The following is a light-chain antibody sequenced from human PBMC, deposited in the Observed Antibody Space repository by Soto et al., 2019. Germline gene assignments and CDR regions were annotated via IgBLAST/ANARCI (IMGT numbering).Light chain of an antibody. CDR3: HQYGSYSQP. J-gene: IGKJ1*01. CDR2: DAS. CDR1: ESISNW. V-gene: IGKV1-5*01. Sequence: GDRVTITCRASESISNWLAWYQQKPGKAPKVLIYDASTLENGVPSRFSGSGSGTEFTLTISSLQPDDFAAYYCHQYGSYSQPFGQGTKVEIK.